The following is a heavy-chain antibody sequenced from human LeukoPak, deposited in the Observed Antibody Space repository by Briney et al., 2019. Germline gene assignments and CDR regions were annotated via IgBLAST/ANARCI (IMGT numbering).Heavy chain of an antibody. V-gene: IGHV4-39*01. CDR1: HGSIISSTYY. CDR3: TILGTWSS. CDR2: IYYRGST. J-gene: IGHJ5*02. D-gene: IGHD3-10*01. Sequence: SESLSLTWTVSHGSIISSTYYWGWIRHPPGRGLEWIGTIYYRGSTYYNPSLKSRVTLYVDTSNNQLALSLSFVTPGDTAVCDCTILGTWSSWGQGTLVTVSS.